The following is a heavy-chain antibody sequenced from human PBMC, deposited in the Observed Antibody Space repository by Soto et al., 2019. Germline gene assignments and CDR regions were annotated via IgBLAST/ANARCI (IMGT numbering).Heavy chain of an antibody. CDR3: ARAKVGATGLVAFDI. CDR2: ISAYNGNT. J-gene: IGHJ3*02. Sequence: ASVKVSCKASGYTFTSYGISWVRQAPGQGLEWMGWISAYNGNTNYAQKLQGRVTMTTDTSTSTAYMELRSLRSDDTAVYYGARAKVGATGLVAFDIWGQGTMVTVSS. D-gene: IGHD1-26*01. V-gene: IGHV1-18*01. CDR1: GYTFTSYG.